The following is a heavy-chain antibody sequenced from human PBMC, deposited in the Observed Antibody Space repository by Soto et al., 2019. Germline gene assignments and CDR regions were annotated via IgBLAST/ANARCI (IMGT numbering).Heavy chain of an antibody. J-gene: IGHJ6*02. CDR2: ISYDGSNK. V-gene: IGHV3-30*18. Sequence: QVHLVESGGGVVQPGRSLRLSCAAFGFTFNTYDMHWVRQAPGKGLEWVAVISYDGSNKYYADSVKGLLTLSRDNSKTTLYLKMNCLSAEDTAVYYCAKGQHCSRPSCYFYYYGMDVWGQGTKVAVSS. CDR3: AKGQHCSRPSCYFYYYGMDV. D-gene: IGHD2-2*01. CDR1: GFTFNTYD.